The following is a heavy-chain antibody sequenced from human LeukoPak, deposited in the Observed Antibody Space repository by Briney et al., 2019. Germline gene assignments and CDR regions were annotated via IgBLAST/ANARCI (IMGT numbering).Heavy chain of an antibody. CDR3: ARPHYYDSSGYYQYYFDY. J-gene: IGHJ4*02. CDR2: ISSNGGGT. Sequence: GGSLRLSCAASGFTFSSYAMHWVRQAPGKGLEYVSAISSNGGGTYYANSVKGRFTISRDNSKNTLYLQMGSLRAEDMAVYYCARPHYYDSSGYYQYYFDYWGQGTLVTVSS. V-gene: IGHV3-64*01. CDR1: GFTFSSYA. D-gene: IGHD3-22*01.